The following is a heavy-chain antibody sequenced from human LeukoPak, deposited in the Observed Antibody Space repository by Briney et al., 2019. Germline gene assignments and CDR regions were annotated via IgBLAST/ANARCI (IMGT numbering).Heavy chain of an antibody. V-gene: IGHV3-33*01. CDR1: GFTFSSYG. CDR3: ARDAVYSSSWQYY. J-gene: IGHJ4*02. CDR2: IWYDGSNK. D-gene: IGHD6-13*01. Sequence: GGSLRLSCAASGFTFSSYGMHWVRQTPGKGLEWVAVIWYDGSNKYYADSVKGRFTISRDNSKNTLYLQMNSLRAEDTAVYYCARDAVYSSSWQYYWGQGTLVTVSS.